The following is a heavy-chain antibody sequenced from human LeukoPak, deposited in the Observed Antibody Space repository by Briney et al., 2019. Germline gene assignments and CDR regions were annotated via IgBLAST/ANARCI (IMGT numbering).Heavy chain of an antibody. CDR3: ARWDSDTAMVTVDY. D-gene: IGHD5-18*01. V-gene: IGHV3-30-3*01. CDR1: GFTFSSYA. CDR2: ISYDGSNK. J-gene: IGHJ4*02. Sequence: PGGSLRLSCAASGFTFSSYAMHWVRQAPGKGLEWVAVISYDGSNKYYADSVKGRFTISRDNSKNTLYLQMNSLRAEGTAVYYCARWDSDTAMVTVDYWGQGTLVTVSS.